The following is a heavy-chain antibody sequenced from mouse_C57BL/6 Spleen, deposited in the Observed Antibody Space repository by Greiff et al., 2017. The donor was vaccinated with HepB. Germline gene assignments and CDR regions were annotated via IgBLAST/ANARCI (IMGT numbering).Heavy chain of an antibody. D-gene: IGHD1-1*01. Sequence: EVQLVESGGGLVKPGGSLKLSCAASGFTFSDYGMHWVRQAPEKGLEWVAYISSGSSTIYYADTVKGRFTIPRDNAKNTLFLQMTSLRSEDTAMYYCARTVVAYYAMDYWGQGTSVTVSS. CDR2: ISSGSSTI. CDR3: ARTVVAYYAMDY. J-gene: IGHJ4*01. CDR1: GFTFSDYG. V-gene: IGHV5-17*01.